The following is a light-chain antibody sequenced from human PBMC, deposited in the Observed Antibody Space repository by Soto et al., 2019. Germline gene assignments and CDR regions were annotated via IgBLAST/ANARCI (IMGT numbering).Light chain of an antibody. CDR2: GAS. J-gene: IGKJ5*01. V-gene: IGKV3-20*01. CDR3: QQYGSSPPSST. Sequence: EIVLTLSPAALSVSKGERATLSCRAIQSVNQKLGWYQQKPGQAPRLLIYGASNRATDIPDRFSGRGSGTDFTLTISRLEPEDFAVYYCQQYGSSPPSSTFGQGTRLEIK. CDR1: QSVNQK.